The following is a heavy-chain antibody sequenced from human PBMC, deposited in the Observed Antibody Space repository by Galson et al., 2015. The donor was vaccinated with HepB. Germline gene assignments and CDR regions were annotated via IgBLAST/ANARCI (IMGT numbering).Heavy chain of an antibody. Sequence: SLRLSCAAPGFTFNSSAMSWVRQAPGKGLEWVANINQDGSDKYYAGSVKGRFTIARDNAKNSVYLQVNSLRAEDTAIYYCAGEGYCNTTSCYSDALDIWGQGTMVTVSS. CDR1: GFTFNSSA. V-gene: IGHV3-7*03. CDR3: AGEGYCNTTSCYSDALDI. CDR2: INQDGSDK. J-gene: IGHJ3*02. D-gene: IGHD2-2*01.